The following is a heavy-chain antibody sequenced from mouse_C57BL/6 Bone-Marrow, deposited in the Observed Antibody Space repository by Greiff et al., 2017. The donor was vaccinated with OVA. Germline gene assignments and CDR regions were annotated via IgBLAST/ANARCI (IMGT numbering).Heavy chain of an antibody. D-gene: IGHD1-1*01. Sequence: EVKLVESGEGLVKPGGSLKLSCAASGFTFSSYAMSWVRQTPEKRLEWVAYISSGGDYIYYADTVKGRFTISRDNARNTLYLQMSSLKSEDTAMYYCTREFITTVVAHWYFDVWGTGTTVTVSS. V-gene: IGHV5-9-1*02. CDR2: ISSGGDYI. CDR3: TREFITTVVAHWYFDV. J-gene: IGHJ1*03. CDR1: GFTFSSYA.